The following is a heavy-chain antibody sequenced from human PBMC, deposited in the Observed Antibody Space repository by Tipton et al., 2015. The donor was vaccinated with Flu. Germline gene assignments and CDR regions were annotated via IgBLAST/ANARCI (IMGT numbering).Heavy chain of an antibody. J-gene: IGHJ6*02. CDR2: INPSGGST. Sequence: QLVQSGAEVKKPGASVKVSCKASGYTFTSYYMHWVRQAPGQGLEWMGIINPSGGSTSYAQKFQGRVTMTRDTSTSTVYMELSSLRSEDTAVYYCAREGGYDFWSGYYPYAMDVWGQGTTVTVSS. D-gene: IGHD3-3*01. V-gene: IGHV1-46*01. CDR3: AREGGYDFWSGYYPYAMDV. CDR1: GYTFTSYY.